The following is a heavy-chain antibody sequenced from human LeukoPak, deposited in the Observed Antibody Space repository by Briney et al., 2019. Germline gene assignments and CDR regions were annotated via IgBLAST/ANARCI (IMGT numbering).Heavy chain of an antibody. D-gene: IGHD3-22*01. CDR1: GGSISSYY. CDR3: ASYDYDSSGYYYLH. V-gene: IGHV4-59*08. J-gene: IGHJ4*02. Sequence: SETLSLTCTVSGGSISSYYWSWIRQPPGKGLEWIGYIYYSGSTNYNPSLKGRVTISVDTSKNQFSLKLSSVTAADTAVYYCASYDYDSSGYYYLHWGQGTLVTVSS. CDR2: IYYSGST.